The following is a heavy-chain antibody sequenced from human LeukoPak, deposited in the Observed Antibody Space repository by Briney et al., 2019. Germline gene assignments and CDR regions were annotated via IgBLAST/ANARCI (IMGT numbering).Heavy chain of an antibody. CDR2: ISGSGGST. CDR3: ANDYDFWSGYHSY. CDR1: GFTFSSYA. J-gene: IGHJ4*02. V-gene: IGHV3-23*01. Sequence: QPEGSLRLSCAASGFTFSSYAMSWVRQAPGKGLEWVSAISGSGGSTYYADSVKGRFTISRDNSKNTLYLQMNSLRAEDTAVYYCANDYDFWSGYHSYWGQGTLVTVSS. D-gene: IGHD3-3*01.